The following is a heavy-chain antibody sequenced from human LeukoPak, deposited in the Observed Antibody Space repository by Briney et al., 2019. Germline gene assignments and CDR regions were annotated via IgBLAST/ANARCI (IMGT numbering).Heavy chain of an antibody. V-gene: IGHV3-43*02. CDR2: ICGDGSST. D-gene: IGHD6-13*01. J-gene: IGHJ4*02. Sequence: GGSLRLSCAAYGFTFDDYAMHWVRQAPGKGLEWVSLICGDGSSTYYEDSVKGRFTISRDNSKNSLYLQMNSLRTEDTALYYCAKDMARYSSRNWGQGTLVTVSS. CDR3: AKDMARYSSRN. CDR1: GFTFDDYA.